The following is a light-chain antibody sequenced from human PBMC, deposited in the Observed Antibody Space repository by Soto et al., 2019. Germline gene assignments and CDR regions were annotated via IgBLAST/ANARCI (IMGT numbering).Light chain of an antibody. V-gene: IGKV3-20*01. Sequence: ESVLTQSPGTLSFSPRERATLSCRASQSIFNNYLAWYQQKPGQAPRLLVYGASFRATGIPDRFSGSGSGTDFTLTISSLEPEDLAVYYCQQYGGSPFTFGQGTRREIK. J-gene: IGKJ2*01. CDR1: QSIFNNY. CDR3: QQYGGSPFT. CDR2: GAS.